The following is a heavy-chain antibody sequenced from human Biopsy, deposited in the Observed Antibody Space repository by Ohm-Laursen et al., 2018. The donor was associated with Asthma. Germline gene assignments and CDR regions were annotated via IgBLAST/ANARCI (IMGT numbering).Heavy chain of an antibody. D-gene: IGHD3-22*01. V-gene: IGHV3-30*03. CDR3: ARQSGQDYDDTSAFDA. CDR2: VSSDGHDK. CDR1: GFTFSSCG. Sequence: SLRLSCAASGFTFSSCGMHWVRQGPGKGLEWVAHVSSDGHDKYYEDSVKGRFTISRDNSRNRLYLQINRLTVEDSAVYFCARQSGQDYDDTSAFDAWGQGTKVAVSS. J-gene: IGHJ3*01.